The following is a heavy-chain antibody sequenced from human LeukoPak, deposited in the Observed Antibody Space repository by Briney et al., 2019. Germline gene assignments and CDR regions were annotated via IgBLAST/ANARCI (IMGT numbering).Heavy chain of an antibody. CDR2: IIPIFGTA. CDR1: GGTFSSYA. J-gene: IGHJ6*03. CDR3: ARDDTMVRGVIPPYYYYYYMDV. Sequence: SMKVSCKASGGTFSSYAISWVRQAPGQGLEWMGGIIPIFGTANYAQKFQGRVTITTDESTSTAYMELSSLRSEDTAVYYCARDDTMVRGVIPPYYYYYYMDVWGKGTRVTVSS. V-gene: IGHV1-69*05. D-gene: IGHD3-10*01.